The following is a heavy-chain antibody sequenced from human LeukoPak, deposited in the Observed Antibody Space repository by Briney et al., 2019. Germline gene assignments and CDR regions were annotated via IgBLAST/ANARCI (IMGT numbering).Heavy chain of an antibody. CDR3: ARDGGNSGYEPFFDY. Sequence: SETLSLTCAVSGSSISSGYYWGWIRQPPGKGLEWIGSIYHGGTTYYNPSLKSRVTISVDTSKNQFSLKLSSVTAADTAVYYCARDGGNSGYEPFFDYWGQGTLVTVSS. J-gene: IGHJ4*02. CDR1: GSSISSGYY. CDR2: IYHGGTT. V-gene: IGHV4-38-2*02. D-gene: IGHD5-12*01.